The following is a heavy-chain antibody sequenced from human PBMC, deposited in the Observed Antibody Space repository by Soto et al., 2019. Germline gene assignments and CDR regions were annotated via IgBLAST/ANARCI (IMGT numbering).Heavy chain of an antibody. CDR2: IYSGGST. Sequence: EVQLVESGGGLVQPGGSLRLSCAASGFTVSSNYMSWVRQAPGKGLEWVSVIYSGGSTYYADSVKGRFTISRDNSKNTLYLQMNSLRAEATAVYYCASPSGIAVAGPFDYWGQGTLVTVSS. D-gene: IGHD6-19*01. CDR3: ASPSGIAVAGPFDY. CDR1: GFTVSSNY. J-gene: IGHJ4*02. V-gene: IGHV3-66*01.